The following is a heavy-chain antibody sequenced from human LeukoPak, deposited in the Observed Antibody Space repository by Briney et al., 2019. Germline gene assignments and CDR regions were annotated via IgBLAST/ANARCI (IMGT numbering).Heavy chain of an antibody. CDR2: IAAYNGYT. CDR1: GYTFTGYY. V-gene: IGHV1-18*04. Sequence: ASVKVSCKASGYTFTGYYMHWVRQAPGQGLEWMGGIAAYNGYTYYAQQFQGRVTMTTDTSTSTVYMELRSLRSDDTAVYYCARNRPYYGSGSYPGDFDYWGQGTLVTVSS. CDR3: ARNRPYYGSGSYPGDFDY. D-gene: IGHD3-10*01. J-gene: IGHJ4*02.